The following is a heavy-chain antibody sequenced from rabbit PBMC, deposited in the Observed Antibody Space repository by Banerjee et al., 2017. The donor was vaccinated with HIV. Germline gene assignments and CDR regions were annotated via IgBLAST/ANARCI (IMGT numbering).Heavy chain of an antibody. D-gene: IGHD4-1*01. Sequence: QEQLVESGGGLVQPEGSLTLTCTASGFTISSSYYMCWVRQAPGKGLEWIACIYTGSSGATYYASWTKGRFTISRTSSTTVDLQMTSLTAADTATYFCARDLAGVIGWNFDLWGPGTLVTVS. V-gene: IGHV1S45*01. J-gene: IGHJ4*01. CDR3: ARDLAGVIGWNFDL. CDR2: IYTGSSGAT. CDR1: GFTISSSYY.